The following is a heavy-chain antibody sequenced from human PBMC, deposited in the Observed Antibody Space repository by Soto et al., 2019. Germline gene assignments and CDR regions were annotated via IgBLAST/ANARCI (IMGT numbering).Heavy chain of an antibody. CDR1: GVSITSTDW. V-gene: IGHV4-4*02. D-gene: IGHD4-4*01. J-gene: IGHJ4*02. CDR2: VSLGGGA. CDR3: AGWTADTTWTASSF. Sequence: QVQLQESGPGLVKPSEPLSLSCAVSGVSITSTDWWSWVRQPPGKGLQWIGEVSLGGGANYNPSLKSRVTISVDNSKNQFSLTLNSVTAADTAVYFGAGWTADTTWTASSFWGQGTLVTVSS.